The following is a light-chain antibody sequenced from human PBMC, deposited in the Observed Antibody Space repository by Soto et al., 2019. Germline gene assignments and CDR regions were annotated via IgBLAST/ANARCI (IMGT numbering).Light chain of an antibody. CDR1: QRLTNSF. J-gene: IGKJ5*01. CDR3: QQYGTSEII. V-gene: IGKV3-20*01. Sequence: VLTQSPGTLSLSPGERATLSCRASQRLTNSFIAWYQQRPGQAPRLLIYDTSSSASGSPDRFSGSGSGTDFTLTISRLETEDFAVFYCQQYGTSEIIFGQGTRLEIK. CDR2: DTS.